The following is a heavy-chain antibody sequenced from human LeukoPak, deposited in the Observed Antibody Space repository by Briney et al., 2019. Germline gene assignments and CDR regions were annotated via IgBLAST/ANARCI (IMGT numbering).Heavy chain of an antibody. CDR2: IKGDGSER. D-gene: IGHD2/OR15-2a*01. J-gene: IGHJ4*02. Sequence: GGSLRLSCVASGLTFSRFYMSWVRQAPGKRLEWVANIKGDGSERYYMDSVRGRFTISRDNAKKSLYLQMNSLRVEDTAMYYCAVEYSNTPLGLDFWGQGALVTVSS. CDR3: AVEYSNTPLGLDF. CDR1: GLTFSRFY. V-gene: IGHV3-7*03.